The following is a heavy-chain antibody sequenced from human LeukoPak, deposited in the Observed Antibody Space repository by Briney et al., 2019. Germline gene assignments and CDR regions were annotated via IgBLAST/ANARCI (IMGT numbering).Heavy chain of an antibody. CDR1: GYTFTSYG. CDR2: ISAYNGNT. V-gene: IGHV1-18*01. CDR3: AREGGAARGTWGYYYYMDV. J-gene: IGHJ6*03. D-gene: IGHD6-6*01. Sequence: ASVKVSCKASGYTFTSYGISWVRQAPGQGLEWMGWISAYNGNTNYAQKLQGRVTMTTDTSTSTAYMELRSPRSDDTAVYYCAREGGAARGTWGYYYYMDVWGKGTTVAVSS.